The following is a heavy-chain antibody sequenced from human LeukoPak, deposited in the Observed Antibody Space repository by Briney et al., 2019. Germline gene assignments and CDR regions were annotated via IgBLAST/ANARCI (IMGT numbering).Heavy chain of an antibody. CDR1: GYTFTSYG. J-gene: IGHJ3*02. CDR2: ISAYNGNT. CDR3: ARVPCSGGSPKDCGAAFDI. Sequence: ASVKVSCKASGYTFTSYGISWVRQAPGQGLEWMGWISAYNGNTNYAQKLQGRVTMTTDTSTSTAYMELRSLRSDDTAVYYCARVPCSGGSPKDCGAAFDIWGQGTMVTVSS. D-gene: IGHD2-15*01. V-gene: IGHV1-18*01.